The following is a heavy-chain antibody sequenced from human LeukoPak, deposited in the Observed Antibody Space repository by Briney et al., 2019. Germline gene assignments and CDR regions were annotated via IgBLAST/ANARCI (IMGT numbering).Heavy chain of an antibody. CDR3: ARGSSGYYYDGDAFDI. CDR1: GGTFSSYA. CDR2: IIPIFGTA. Sequence: SVKVSCKASGGTFSSYAISWVRQASGQGLEWMGGIIPIFGTANYAQKFQGRVTITTDESTSTAYMELSSLRSEDTAVYYCARGSSGYYYDGDAFDIWGQGTMVTVSS. J-gene: IGHJ3*02. D-gene: IGHD3-22*01. V-gene: IGHV1-69*05.